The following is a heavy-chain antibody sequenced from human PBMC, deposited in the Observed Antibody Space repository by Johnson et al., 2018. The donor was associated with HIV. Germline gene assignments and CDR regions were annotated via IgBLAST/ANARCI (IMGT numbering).Heavy chain of an antibody. Sequence: QMMLVESGGGVVQPGRSLRLSCAASGFTFSSYGMHWVRQAPGKGLEWVEVISYDGSNKYYADSVKGRFTISRDNSKNTLYLQMNSLRAEDTAVYYCAKGLLGQWLVQDAFDIWGQGTMVTVSS. CDR2: ISYDGSNK. D-gene: IGHD6-19*01. CDR3: AKGLLGQWLVQDAFDI. J-gene: IGHJ3*02. V-gene: IGHV3-30*18. CDR1: GFTFSSYG.